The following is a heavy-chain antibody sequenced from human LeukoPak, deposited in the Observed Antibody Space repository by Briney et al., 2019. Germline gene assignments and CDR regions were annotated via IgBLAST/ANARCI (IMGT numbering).Heavy chain of an antibody. CDR3: ARADSTWSDF. J-gene: IGHJ4*02. V-gene: IGHV1-18*01. D-gene: IGHD6-13*01. CDR1: GYTFTSYG. Sequence: GASVKVSCRASGYTFTSYGLNWVRQAPGQGLEWMGWISGYNGQTDLAHHLQGRLTMTTDTSTSTGYMELRSLRSDDTAVYYCARADSTWSDFWGQGTLVTVSA. CDR2: ISGYNGQT.